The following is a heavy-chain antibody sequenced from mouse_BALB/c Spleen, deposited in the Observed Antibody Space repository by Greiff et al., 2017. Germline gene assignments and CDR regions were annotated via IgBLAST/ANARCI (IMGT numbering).Heavy chain of an antibody. J-gene: IGHJ3*01. CDR1: GFTFSSYG. CDR2: ISSGGSYT. CDR3: AERDRYDVPSWFAY. D-gene: IGHD2-14*01. Sequence: EVQRVESGGDLVKPGGSLKLSCAASGFTFSSYGMSWVRQTPDKRLEWVATISSGGSYTYYPDSVKGRFTISRDNARNILYLQMSSLRSEDTAMYYCAERDRYDVPSWFAYWGQGTLVTVSA. V-gene: IGHV5-6*01.